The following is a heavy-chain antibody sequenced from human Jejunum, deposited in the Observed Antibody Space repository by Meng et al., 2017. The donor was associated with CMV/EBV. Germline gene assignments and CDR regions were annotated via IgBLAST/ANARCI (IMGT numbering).Heavy chain of an antibody. Sequence: SATTFNSYSITGVRQAPGKGLEWHAYISGSSTYINHADSVKGRFTISRDNAKNSVYLQMNRLRAEDTAVYYCARTIDYGDPNWFDPWGQGTLVTVSS. D-gene: IGHD4-17*01. CDR2: ISGSSTYI. CDR1: ATTFNSYS. CDR3: ARTIDYGDPNWFDP. J-gene: IGHJ5*02. V-gene: IGHV3-21*01.